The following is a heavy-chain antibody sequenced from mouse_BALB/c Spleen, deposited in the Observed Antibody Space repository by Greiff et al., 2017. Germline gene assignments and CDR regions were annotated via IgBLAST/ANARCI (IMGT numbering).Heavy chain of an antibody. Sequence: EVQGVESGGGLVKPGGSLKLSCAASGFTFSSYAMSWVRQTPEKRLEWVASISSGGSTYYPDSVKGRFTISRDNARNILYLQMSSLRSEDTAMYYCARGRGITDYWGQGTTLTVSS. V-gene: IGHV5-6-5*01. CDR3: ARGRGITDY. CDR2: ISSGGST. D-gene: IGHD2-4*01. J-gene: IGHJ2*01. CDR1: GFTFSSYA.